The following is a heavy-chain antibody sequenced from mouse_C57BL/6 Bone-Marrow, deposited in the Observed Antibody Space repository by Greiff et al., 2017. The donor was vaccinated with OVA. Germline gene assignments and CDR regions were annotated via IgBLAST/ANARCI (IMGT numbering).Heavy chain of an antibody. CDR1: GFTFSDYY. D-gene: IGHD1-2*01. CDR2: INYDGSST. V-gene: IGHV5-16*01. Sequence: EVMLVESEGGLVQPGSSMKLSCTASGFTFSDYYMAWVRQVPEKGLEWVANINYDGSSTYYLDSLKSRFIISRDNAKNILYLQMSSLKSEDTATYYCARGPTAISYRGWYFDVWGTGTTVTVSS. CDR3: ARGPTAISYRGWYFDV. J-gene: IGHJ1*03.